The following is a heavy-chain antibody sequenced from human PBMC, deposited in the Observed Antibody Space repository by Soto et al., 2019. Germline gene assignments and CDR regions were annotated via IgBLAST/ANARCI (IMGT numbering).Heavy chain of an antibody. CDR3: ARERRGYSGYDYLGY. D-gene: IGHD5-12*01. V-gene: IGHV4-34*01. Sequence: SETLSLTCAVYGGSFSGYYWSWIRQPPGKGLEWIGEINHSGSTNYNPSLKSRVTISVDTSKNQFSLKLSSVTAADTAVYYCARERRGYSGYDYLGYWGQGTLVTVSS. CDR1: GGSFSGYY. J-gene: IGHJ4*02. CDR2: INHSGST.